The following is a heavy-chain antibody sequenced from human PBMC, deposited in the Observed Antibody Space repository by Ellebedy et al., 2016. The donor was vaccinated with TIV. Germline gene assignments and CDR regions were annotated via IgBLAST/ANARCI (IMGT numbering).Heavy chain of an antibody. CDR1: GYTFTTFY. CDR3: ARYHSSGDDY. V-gene: IGHV1-46*01. J-gene: IGHJ4*02. CDR2: INPTGGST. Sequence: ASVKVSXXASGYTFTTFYMHWVRQAPGQGLEWMGIINPTGGSTTYSQKFQGRLLVTTDTSTSTVYMDLSSLRFDDTAMYYCARYHSSGDDYWGQGTLVTVSS. D-gene: IGHD3-22*01.